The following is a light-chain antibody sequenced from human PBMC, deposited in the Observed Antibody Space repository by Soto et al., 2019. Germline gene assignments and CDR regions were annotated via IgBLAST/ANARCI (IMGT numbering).Light chain of an antibody. CDR1: SSDVGGYNY. Sequence: QSALTQPRSVSGSPGQSVTISCTGTSSDVGGYNYVSWYQQYPGKAPKVMIYDVTKRPSGVPDRFSGSKSGNTASLTISGLQAEDEAEYYCSSYTNINTRACVFGTGTKLTVL. J-gene: IGLJ1*01. CDR2: DVT. V-gene: IGLV2-11*01. CDR3: SSYTNINTRACV.